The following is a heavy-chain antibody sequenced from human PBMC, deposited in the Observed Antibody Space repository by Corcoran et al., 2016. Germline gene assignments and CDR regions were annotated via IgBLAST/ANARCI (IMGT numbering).Heavy chain of an antibody. CDR3: TSSISRGVYALLDY. Sequence: EVQLVESGGGWVQPGGSLKLSCAASGFTFSDSAMHWVRQASGKGLEWVGRIRSKADNYATGYAASVKGRFTISRDDSKNTAYLQMNSLKTEDAAVYYCTSSISRGVYALLDYWGQGTLVTVSS. CDR2: IRSKADNYAT. V-gene: IGHV3-73*02. D-gene: IGHD5-12*01. J-gene: IGHJ4*02. CDR1: GFTFSDSA.